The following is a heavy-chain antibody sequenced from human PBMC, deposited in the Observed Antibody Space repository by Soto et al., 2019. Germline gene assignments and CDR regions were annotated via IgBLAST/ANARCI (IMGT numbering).Heavy chain of an antibody. CDR3: ARGRIVLVPAAIPYYYYYGMDV. J-gene: IGHJ6*02. V-gene: IGHV3-33*01. CDR2: IWYDGSNK. CDR1: GFTFSSYG. D-gene: IGHD2-2*02. Sequence: PGGSLRLSCAASGFTFSSYGMHWVRQAPGKGLEWVAVIWYDGSNKYYADSVKGRFTISRDNSKNTLYLQMNSLRAEDTAVYYCARGRIVLVPAAIPYYYYYGMDVWGQGTTVTVSS.